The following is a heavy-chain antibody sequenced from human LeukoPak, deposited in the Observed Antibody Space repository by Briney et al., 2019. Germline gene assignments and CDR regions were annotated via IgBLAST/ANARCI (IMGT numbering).Heavy chain of an antibody. CDR3: AKDVYSSSWLIDY. V-gene: IGHV3-30*02. J-gene: IGHJ4*02. CDR2: IPYDGSNK. CDR1: GFTFSSYG. Sequence: GGSLRLSCAASGFTFSSYGMHWVRQAPGKGLEWVASIPYDGSNKYNSDSVKGRFTISRDNSKNTLYLQINSLRAEDTAVYYCAKDVYSSSWLIDYWGQGTLVTVSS. D-gene: IGHD6-13*01.